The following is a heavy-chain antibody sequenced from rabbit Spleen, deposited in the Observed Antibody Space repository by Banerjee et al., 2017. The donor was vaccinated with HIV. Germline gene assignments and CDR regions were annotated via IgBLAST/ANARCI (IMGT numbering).Heavy chain of an antibody. D-gene: IGHD6-1*01. V-gene: IGHV1S45*01. J-gene: IGHJ4*01. CDR2: IKGDNT. Sequence: QEQLEESGGDLVKPGASLTLTCTASGFTLSNYWMCWVRQAPGKGLEWIGCIKGDNTHYASWAKGRFTISKTSSTSVTLQMTSLTAADTATYFCARNSGNANYNLWGPGTLVTVS. CDR1: GFTLSNYW. CDR3: ARNSGNANYNL.